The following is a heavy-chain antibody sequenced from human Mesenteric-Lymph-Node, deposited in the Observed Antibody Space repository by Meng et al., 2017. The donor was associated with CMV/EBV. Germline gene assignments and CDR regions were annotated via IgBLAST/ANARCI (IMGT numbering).Heavy chain of an antibody. J-gene: IGHJ6*02. Sequence: ATVTVSCKASGYTFTGYYMHWVRQAPGQGLEWMGWINPNSGGTNYAQEFQGRVTMTRDTSISTAYMELSRLRSDDTAVYYCARALVTLHLEWSVYGMDVWGQGTTVTVSS. V-gene: IGHV1-2*02. CDR3: ARALVTLHLEWSVYGMDV. D-gene: IGHD3-3*01. CDR2: INPNSGGT. CDR1: GYTFTGYY.